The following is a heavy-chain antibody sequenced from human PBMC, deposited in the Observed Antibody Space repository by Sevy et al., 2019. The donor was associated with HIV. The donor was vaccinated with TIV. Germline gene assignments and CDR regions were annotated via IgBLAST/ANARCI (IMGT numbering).Heavy chain of an antibody. D-gene: IGHD3-3*01. CDR3: ARGWLQFSDYDFGFDY. CDR1: SGSISSYY. V-gene: IGHV4-59*13. Sequence: SETLSLTCTVSSGSISSYYWSWIRQPPGKGLEWIGYIYYSGSTNYNSSLKSRVTISVDTSKNQFSLKLSSVTAADTAVYYCARGWLQFSDYDFGFDYWGQGTLVTVSS. J-gene: IGHJ4*02. CDR2: IYYSGST.